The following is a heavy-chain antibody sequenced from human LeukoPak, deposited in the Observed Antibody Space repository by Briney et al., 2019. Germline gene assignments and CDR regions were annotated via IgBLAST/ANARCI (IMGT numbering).Heavy chain of an antibody. V-gene: IGHV4-4*07. Sequence: SETLSLTCTVSGGSISSYYWSWMRQPAGKGLEWIGRIYYSGSTNYNPSLKSRVTISVDTSKNQFSLKLSSVTAADTAVYYCASVSSGYSYYFDYWGQGTLVTVSS. CDR1: GGSISSYY. CDR3: ASVSSGYSYYFDY. CDR2: IYYSGST. J-gene: IGHJ4*02. D-gene: IGHD3-22*01.